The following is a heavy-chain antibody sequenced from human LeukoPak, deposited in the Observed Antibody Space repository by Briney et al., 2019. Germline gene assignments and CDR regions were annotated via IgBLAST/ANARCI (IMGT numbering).Heavy chain of an antibody. CDR1: GFTFSSSA. Sequence: GTLRLSCAASGFTFSSSAMTWVRQAPGKGLEWVSLISTSGGNTYYADSVKGRFTISRDNSKNTLYLQMNSLRAEDTAVYYCARDKIVGATNFDNWGQGTLVTVSS. V-gene: IGHV3-23*01. J-gene: IGHJ4*02. CDR2: ISTSGGNT. D-gene: IGHD1-26*01. CDR3: ARDKIVGATNFDN.